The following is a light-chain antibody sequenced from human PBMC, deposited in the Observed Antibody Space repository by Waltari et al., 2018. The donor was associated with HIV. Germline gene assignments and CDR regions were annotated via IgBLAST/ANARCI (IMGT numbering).Light chain of an antibody. CDR2: EVS. Sequence: QSALTQPASVSGSPGQSISIPCTGTSSAVGGFILASGYHEHPGKAPKLMISEVSKRHSGVSNRFSGSKSGNTASLTISGLQAEDEADYYCCAYAGSTTYVIFGGGTKLTVL. V-gene: IGLV2-23*02. J-gene: IGLJ2*01. CDR3: CAYAGSTTYVI. CDR1: SSAVGGFIL.